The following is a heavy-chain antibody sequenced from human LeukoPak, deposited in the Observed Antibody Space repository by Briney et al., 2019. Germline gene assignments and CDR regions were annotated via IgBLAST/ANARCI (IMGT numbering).Heavy chain of an antibody. CDR3: ARSRPGPTDL. Sequence: SETLSLTCAVSGYSISSGYYRGWIRQPPGKGLEWIGNIYHSGSTYYNPSLKSRVTISVDTSKNQFSLKLSSVTAADTAVYYCARSRPGPTDLWGRGTLVTVSS. J-gene: IGHJ2*01. CDR2: IYHSGST. V-gene: IGHV4-38-2*01. CDR1: GYSISSGYY. D-gene: IGHD2-8*02.